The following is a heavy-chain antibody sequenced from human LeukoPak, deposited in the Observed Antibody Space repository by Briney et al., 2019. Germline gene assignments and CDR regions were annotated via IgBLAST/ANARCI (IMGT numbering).Heavy chain of an antibody. J-gene: IGHJ6*03. CDR3: ARLLMVRGVISHMDV. CDR1: GFTFSVYY. D-gene: IGHD3-10*01. Sequence: SLRLSCAVSGFTFSVYYMRWISHARGKGLVWVSYISCIDNTIFHADSVKGRFTIPRGNAKNSLYLQMNSLRAEDTAVYYCARLLMVRGVISHMDVWGKGTTVTVSS. V-gene: IGHV3-11*04. CDR2: ISCIDNTI.